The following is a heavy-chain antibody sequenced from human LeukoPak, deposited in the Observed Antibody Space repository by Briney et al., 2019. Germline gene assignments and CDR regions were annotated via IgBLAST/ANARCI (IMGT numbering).Heavy chain of an antibody. CDR2: ILSDGTTV. J-gene: IGHJ4*02. Sequence: GRSLRLSCAASGFAFQSYALHWLRQAPGKGLEWVSGILSDGTTVGYADSVRGRFTISRDNAKNSLYLQKNSLRTEDSALYYCTADDAGDLDYWGQGTLVTVSS. CDR3: TADDAGDLDY. D-gene: IGHD2-8*01. CDR1: GFAFQSYA. V-gene: IGHV3-9*01.